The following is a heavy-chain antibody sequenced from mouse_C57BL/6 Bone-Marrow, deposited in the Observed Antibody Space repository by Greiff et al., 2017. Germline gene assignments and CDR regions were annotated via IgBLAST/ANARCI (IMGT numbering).Heavy chain of an antibody. D-gene: IGHD4-1*01. CDR3: ARSGPLGRSFDY. J-gene: IGHJ2*01. Sequence: LQPGAELVKPGASVKMSCKASGYTFTSYWITWVKQRPGQGLEWIGDIYPTSGRTNYNEKFKSKTILTVDTSSNTADMHLSSLTSEDSAVFFCARSGPLGRSFDYWGQGTTLTVSS. V-gene: IGHV1-55*01. CDR1: GYTFTSYW. CDR2: IYPTSGRT.